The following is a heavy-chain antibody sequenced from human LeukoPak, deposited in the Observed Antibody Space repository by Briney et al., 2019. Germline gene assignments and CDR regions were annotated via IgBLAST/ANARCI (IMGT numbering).Heavy chain of an antibody. Sequence: SVKVSCKASGGTFSSYAISWERQAPGQGLEWMGGIIPIFGTANYAQKFQGRVTITADESTSTAYMELSSLRSEDTAVYYCARGVSGTTRFDPWGQGTLVTVSS. J-gene: IGHJ5*02. CDR2: IIPIFGTA. V-gene: IGHV1-69*13. CDR3: ARGVSGTTRFDP. CDR1: GGTFSSYA. D-gene: IGHD1-7*01.